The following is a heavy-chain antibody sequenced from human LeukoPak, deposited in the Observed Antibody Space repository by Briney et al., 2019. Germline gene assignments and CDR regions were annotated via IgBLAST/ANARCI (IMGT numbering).Heavy chain of an antibody. D-gene: IGHD6-13*01. CDR1: GFTFSSYS. CDR3: ARASSSWPFDY. CDR2: IKQDGSEK. J-gene: IGHJ4*02. Sequence: PGGSLRLSCAASGFTFSSYSMNWVRQAPGKGLEWVANIKQDGSEKYYVDSVKGRFTISRDNAKNSLYLQMNSLRAEDTAVYYCARASSSWPFDYWGQGTLVTVSS. V-gene: IGHV3-7*01.